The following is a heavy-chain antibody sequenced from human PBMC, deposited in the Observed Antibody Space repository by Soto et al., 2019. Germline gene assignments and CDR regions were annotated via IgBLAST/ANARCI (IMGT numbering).Heavy chain of an antibody. CDR1: GITFSTSA. Sequence: SVNGSCKASGITFSTSAIQWVRQARGHRLEWTGWVVVGSGDINYAQNFQQRVTITRDMSTSTAYMELSSLRSEDTAVYYCAAWLGYCTNGLWPQAFYYYNGMDVWGQGTMVTVS. D-gene: IGHD2-8*01. J-gene: IGHJ6*02. CDR2: VVVGSGDI. V-gene: IGHV1-58*02. CDR3: AAWLGYCTNGLWPQAFYYYNGMDV.